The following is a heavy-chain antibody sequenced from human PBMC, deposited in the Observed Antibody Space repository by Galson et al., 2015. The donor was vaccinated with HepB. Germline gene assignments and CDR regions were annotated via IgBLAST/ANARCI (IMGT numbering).Heavy chain of an antibody. V-gene: IGHV1-24*01. CDR2: FDPEDGET. Sequence: SVKVSCKVSGYTLTELSMHWVRQAPGKGLEWMGGFDPEDGETIYAQKFQGRVTMTEDTSTDTAYMELSSLRSEDPAVYYCATIKPYYYDSSGYRNWFDPWGQGTLVTVSS. J-gene: IGHJ5*01. CDR3: ATIKPYYYDSSGYRNWFDP. CDR1: GYTLTELS. D-gene: IGHD3-22*01.